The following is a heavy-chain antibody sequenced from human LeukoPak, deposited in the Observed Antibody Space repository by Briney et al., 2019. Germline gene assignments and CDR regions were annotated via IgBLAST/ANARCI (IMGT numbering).Heavy chain of an antibody. CDR2: IKQDGIVR. D-gene: IGHD5-24*01. V-gene: IGHV3-7*03. Sequence: GGSLRLSCAASGFIFSNYWMSWVRQAPGRGLDWVANIKQDGIVRHYVDSVKGRLTISRDNAENSLYLQMNSLRAEDTAVYYCAKDRRATIPVAFDIWGQGTMVTVSS. CDR3: AKDRRATIPVAFDI. CDR1: GFIFSNYW. J-gene: IGHJ3*02.